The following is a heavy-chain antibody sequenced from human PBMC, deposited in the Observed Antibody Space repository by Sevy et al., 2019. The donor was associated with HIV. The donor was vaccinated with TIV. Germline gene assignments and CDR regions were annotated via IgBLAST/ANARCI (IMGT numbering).Heavy chain of an antibody. CDR2: ISGSGGST. CDR3: AKDGPIFGVVITSNDAFDI. V-gene: IGHV3-23*01. Sequence: GSLRLSCAASGFTFSSYAMSWVRQAPGKGLEWVSAISGSGGSTYYADSVKGRFTISRDNSKNTLYLQMNSLRAEDTAVYYCAKDGPIFGVVITSNDAFDIWGQRTMVTVSS. CDR1: GFTFSSYA. J-gene: IGHJ3*02. D-gene: IGHD3-3*01.